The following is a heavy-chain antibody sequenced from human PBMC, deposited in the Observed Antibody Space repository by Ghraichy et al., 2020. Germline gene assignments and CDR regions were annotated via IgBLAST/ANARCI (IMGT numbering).Heavy chain of an antibody. CDR2: IDPNTGGT. Sequence: ASVKVSCKASGYSFTDHYIHWVRQAPGQGLEWMGWIDPNTGGTNYVQKFQGRVTMTRDTSINTAYIELSSLRSDDTAVYYCARDKDLGYSGYDSFDPWGQGTLVTVSS. CDR3: ARDKDLGYSGYDSFDP. V-gene: IGHV1-2*02. D-gene: IGHD5-12*01. CDR1: GYSFTDHY. J-gene: IGHJ5*02.